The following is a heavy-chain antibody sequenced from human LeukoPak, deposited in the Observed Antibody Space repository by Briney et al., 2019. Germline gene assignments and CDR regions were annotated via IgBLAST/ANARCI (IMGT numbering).Heavy chain of an antibody. CDR3: ARAPSDFYSGSFDY. CDR1: GYTFTGYY. CDR2: INPNSGGT. J-gene: IGHJ4*02. V-gene: IGHV1-2*02. D-gene: IGHD1-26*01. Sequence: GASVKVSCKASGYTFTGYYMHWVRQAPGQGLEWTGWINPNSGGTNYAQKFQGRVTMTRDTSISTAYMELSRLRSDDTAVYYCARAPSDFYSGSFDYWGQGTLVTVSS.